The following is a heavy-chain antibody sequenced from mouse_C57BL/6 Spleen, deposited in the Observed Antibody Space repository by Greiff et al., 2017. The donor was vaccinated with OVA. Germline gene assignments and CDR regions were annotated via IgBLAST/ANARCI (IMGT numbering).Heavy chain of an antibody. CDR3: ARRGSTVVGDWYFDV. D-gene: IGHD1-1*01. CDR2: ISDGGSYT. J-gene: IGHJ1*03. V-gene: IGHV5-4*03. CDR1: GFTFSSYA. Sequence: EVKLVESGGGLVKPGGSLKLSCAASGFTFSSYAMSWVRQTPEKRLEWVATISDGGSYTYYPDNVKGRFTISRDNAKNNLYLQMSHLKSEDTAMYYCARRGSTVVGDWYFDVWGTGTTVTVSS.